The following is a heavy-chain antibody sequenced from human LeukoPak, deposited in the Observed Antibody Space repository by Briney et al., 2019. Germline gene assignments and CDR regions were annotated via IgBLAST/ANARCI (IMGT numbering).Heavy chain of an antibody. D-gene: IGHD6-13*01. CDR3: ARLDLYSSSWNSFYGMDV. Sequence: GGSLRLSCAASGFTFSSDWMSWVRQAPGKGLEWVANIKQDGSEKYYVDSVKGRFTISRDNAKNSLYLQMNSLRAEDTAVYFCARLDLYSSSWNSFYGMDVWGQGTTVTVSS. V-gene: IGHV3-7*04. CDR2: IKQDGSEK. CDR1: GFTFSSDW. J-gene: IGHJ6*02.